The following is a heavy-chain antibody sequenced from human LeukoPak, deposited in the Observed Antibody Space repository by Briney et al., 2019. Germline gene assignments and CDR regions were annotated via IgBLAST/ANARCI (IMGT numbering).Heavy chain of an antibody. D-gene: IGHD3-10*01. J-gene: IGHJ6*04. CDR3: ARSFVDPGPCGMDV. Sequence: ASAKVSCKASGYTFTSYYMHWVRQAPGQGLEWMGIINPSGGSTNYAQKFQGRVTMTRDTSTSTVYMELSSLRSENTAVYYCARSFVDPGPCGMDVWGKGTTVTVSS. V-gene: IGHV1-46*01. CDR2: INPSGGST. CDR1: GYTFTSYY.